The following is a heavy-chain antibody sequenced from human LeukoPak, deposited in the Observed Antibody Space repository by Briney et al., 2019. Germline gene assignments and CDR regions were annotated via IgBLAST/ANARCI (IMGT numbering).Heavy chain of an antibody. CDR2: ISSSSSYI. Sequence: GSLRLSCTVSGFTFSSYSMNWVRQAPGKGLEWVSSISSSSSYIYYADSVKGRFTISRDNAKNSLYLQMNSLRAEDTAVYYCARDLITMIVVVRGAFDIWGQGTMVTVSS. CDR3: ARDLITMIVVVRGAFDI. V-gene: IGHV3-21*01. J-gene: IGHJ3*02. CDR1: GFTFSSYS. D-gene: IGHD3-22*01.